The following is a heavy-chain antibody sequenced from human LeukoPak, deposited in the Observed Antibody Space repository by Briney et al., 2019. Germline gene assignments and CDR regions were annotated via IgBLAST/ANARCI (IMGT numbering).Heavy chain of an antibody. CDR2: INHSGST. Sequence: SETLSLTCAVYGGSFSGYYWSWIRQPPGKGLEWIGEINHSGSTNYNPSLKSRVTISVDTSKNQFSLKLSSVTAADTAVYYCARGGLIVVVVVAWYNWFDPWGQGTLVTVSS. J-gene: IGHJ5*02. CDR1: GGSFSGYY. D-gene: IGHD2-15*01. CDR3: ARGGLIVVVVVAWYNWFDP. V-gene: IGHV4-34*01.